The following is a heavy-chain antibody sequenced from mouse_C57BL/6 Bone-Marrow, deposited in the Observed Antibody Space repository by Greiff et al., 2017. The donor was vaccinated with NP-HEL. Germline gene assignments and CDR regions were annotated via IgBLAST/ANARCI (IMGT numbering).Heavy chain of an antibody. Sequence: EVQLQQSGPELVKPGASVKLSCKASGYSFTGYYMHWVKQSSEKSLEWIGEINPSTGGTSYNQKFKGKATLTVDKSSSTAYMQLKSLTSEDSAVYYCAGYTTVVAHYARDSGGKGTSVTVSS. CDR3: AGYTTVVAHYARDS. CDR2: INPSTGGT. CDR1: GYSFTGYY. D-gene: IGHD1-1*01. V-gene: IGHV1-43*01. J-gene: IGHJ4*01.